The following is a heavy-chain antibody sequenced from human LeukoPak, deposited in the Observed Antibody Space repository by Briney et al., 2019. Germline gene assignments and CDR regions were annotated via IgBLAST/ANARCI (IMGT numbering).Heavy chain of an antibody. CDR2: IFPNSGGT. CDR3: VRDRSELPFDS. Sequence: EASVKVSCKASGYTFTYYFIHWVRQAPGQGLEWMGWIFPNSGGTNYAQNFQGRVTMTRDTSISTAYMELSRLRSDDTALYYCVRDRSELPFDSWGQGTLVTVSS. D-gene: IGHD3-3*01. CDR1: GYTFTYYF. J-gene: IGHJ4*02. V-gene: IGHV1-2*02.